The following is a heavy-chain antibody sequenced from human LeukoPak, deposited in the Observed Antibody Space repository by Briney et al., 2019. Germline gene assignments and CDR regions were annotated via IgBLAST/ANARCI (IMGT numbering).Heavy chain of an antibody. D-gene: IGHD6-6*01. CDR2: IYYTGST. CDR1: GGSISGYY. Sequence: PSESLSLTCTVSGGSISGYYWSWIRQPPGKGLEWIGHIYYTGSTSYNPSLKSRVTISVDTSKNQFSLKLSYVNAADTAVYYCARYISSGLGYWGQGTLVTVSS. J-gene: IGHJ4*02. CDR3: ARYISSGLGY. V-gene: IGHV4-59*08.